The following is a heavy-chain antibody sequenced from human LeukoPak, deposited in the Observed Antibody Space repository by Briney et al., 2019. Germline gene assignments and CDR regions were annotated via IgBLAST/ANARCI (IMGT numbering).Heavy chain of an antibody. V-gene: IGHV3-74*01. Sequence: PGGPLRLSCVAPGFTFSSYWMHWVRQAPGKGLVWVSRVNSDGSSTSYADSVKGRFTISRDNAKNTLYLQMNSLRAEDTAVYYCARGENYDSSGYGKLDYWGQGTLVTVSS. D-gene: IGHD3-22*01. J-gene: IGHJ4*02. CDR1: GFTFSSYW. CDR2: VNSDGSST. CDR3: ARGENYDSSGYGKLDY.